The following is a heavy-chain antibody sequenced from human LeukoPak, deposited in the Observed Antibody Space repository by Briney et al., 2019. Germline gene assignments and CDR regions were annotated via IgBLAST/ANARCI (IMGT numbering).Heavy chain of an antibody. D-gene: IGHD3-10*01. J-gene: IGHJ6*03. CDR2: IYYSGST. Sequence: SETLSLTCTVSGGSISSSSYYRGWIRQPPGKGLEWIVSIYYSGSTNYNPSLKSRVTISVDTSKNQFSLKLSSVTAADTAVYYCARTTMVRGTYYMDVWGKGTTVTISS. CDR1: GGSISSSSYY. V-gene: IGHV4-39*07. CDR3: ARTTMVRGTYYMDV.